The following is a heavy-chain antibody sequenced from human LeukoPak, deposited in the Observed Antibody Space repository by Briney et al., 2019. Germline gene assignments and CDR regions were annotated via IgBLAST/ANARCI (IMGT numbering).Heavy chain of an antibody. CDR3: ARAEYSSGWYVGGQLDY. CDR2: IYYSGST. CDR1: GGSISSYY. V-gene: IGHV4-59*01. Sequence: SETLSLTCTVSGGSISSYYWSWIRQPPGKGLEWIGYIYYSGSTNYNPSLKSRVTISVDTSKNQFSLKLSSVTAADTAVYYCARAEYSSGWYVGGQLDYWGQGTLVTVSS. J-gene: IGHJ4*02. D-gene: IGHD6-19*01.